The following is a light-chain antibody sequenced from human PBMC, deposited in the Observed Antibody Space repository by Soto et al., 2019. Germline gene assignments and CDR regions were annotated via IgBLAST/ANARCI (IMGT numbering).Light chain of an antibody. CDR2: AAS. J-gene: IGKJ3*01. CDR1: QSVNNR. CDR3: QQLNSYPRT. Sequence: DIQMTQSPSSLSASIGDRVTITCRASQSVNNRLGWFQQKPDKVRKLLIYAASTLQSGVPSRFSGSGSGTDFTLTISSLQPADFATYYCQQLNSYPRTFGPGTKVDIK. V-gene: IGKV1D-16*01.